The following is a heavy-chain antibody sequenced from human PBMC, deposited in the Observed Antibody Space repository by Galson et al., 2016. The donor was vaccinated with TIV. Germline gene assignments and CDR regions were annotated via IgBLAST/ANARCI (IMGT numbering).Heavy chain of an antibody. CDR1: GFGVSDYA. V-gene: IGHV3-30-3*01. J-gene: IGHJ6*02. CDR2: IAYDGSDK. D-gene: IGHD2/OR15-2a*01. CDR3: AGDRASVGTTYYYGLGV. Sequence: SLRLSCAAFGFGVSDYAIHWVRQAPGKGLEWVAVIAYDGSDKYYADSVKGRFTISRDNSKNTLYLQMNILRVEETAVYYCAGDRASVGTTYYYGLGVWGQGTTVIVSS.